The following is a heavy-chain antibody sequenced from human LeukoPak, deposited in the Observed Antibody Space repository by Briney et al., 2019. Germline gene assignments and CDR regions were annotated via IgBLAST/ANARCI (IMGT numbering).Heavy chain of an antibody. CDR1: GFTFSSYW. CDR2: IKQDGSEK. J-gene: IGHJ4*02. Sequence: GGSLRLSCAASGFTFSSYWMSWVRQAPGKGLEGVANIKQDGSEKYYVDSVKGRFTISRDNAKNSLYLQMNSLRAEDTAVYYCAREAVAGEPEFDYWGQGTLVTVSS. V-gene: IGHV3-7*03. CDR3: AREAVAGEPEFDY. D-gene: IGHD6-19*01.